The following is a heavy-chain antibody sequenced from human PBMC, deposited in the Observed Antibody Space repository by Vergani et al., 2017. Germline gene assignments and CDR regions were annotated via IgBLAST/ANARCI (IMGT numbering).Heavy chain of an antibody. D-gene: IGHD3-10*01. V-gene: IGHV3-21*02. CDR3: ASRGSANGGLDT. J-gene: IGHJ3*01. Sequence: VQLVESGGGLVKPGGSLRLSCEGSGSTFKNNTMTWVRQAPGKGLEWVSSISSSSAYLHYAVSVKGRFTISRDNAKRSLFLQMTNLRADDTAVYYCASRGSANGGLDTWGQGTMVTVSS. CDR2: ISSSSAYL. CDR1: GSTFKNNT.